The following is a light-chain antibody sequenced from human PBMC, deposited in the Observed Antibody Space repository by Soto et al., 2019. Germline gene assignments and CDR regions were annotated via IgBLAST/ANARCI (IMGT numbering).Light chain of an antibody. CDR1: LSISIY. V-gene: IGKV1-39*01. CDR3: QQSYSPRYT. Sequence: DIQMTQSPSSLSASVGDRVTITCRASLSISIYLNWYQQKPGIAPKLLIYAASSLQSGVPSRFSGRGSGTDFTLTINSLQPEDFATYYCQQSYSPRYTFGQGTMLEIK. CDR2: AAS. J-gene: IGKJ2*01.